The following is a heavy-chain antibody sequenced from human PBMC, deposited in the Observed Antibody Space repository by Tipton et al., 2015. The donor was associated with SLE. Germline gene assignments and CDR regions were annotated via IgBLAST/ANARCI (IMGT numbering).Heavy chain of an antibody. V-gene: IGHV3-21*01. J-gene: IGHJ3*02. Sequence: GSVRLSCAASGFTFSSYSMNWVRQAPGKGLEWVSSISSSRTYIYYADSVKGRFTISRDNAKNSLYLQMNSLRAEDTAVYYCARDRVAAPGEDAFDIWGQGTMVTVSS. CDR3: ARDRVAAPGEDAFDI. CDR2: ISSSRTYI. D-gene: IGHD6-13*01. CDR1: GFTFSSYS.